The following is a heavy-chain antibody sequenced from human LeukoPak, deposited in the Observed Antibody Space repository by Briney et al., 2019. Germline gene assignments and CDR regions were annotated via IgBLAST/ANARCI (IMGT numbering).Heavy chain of an antibody. CDR2: ITGGHYAT. D-gene: IGHD4-17*01. Sequence: GGSLRLSCAATGFSFSSFAMTWVRQAPGKGLEWVSSITGGHYATYNTDSVKGRFTISRDNAKNTLYLQMNSLRADDTAIYYCTKDPNGDYIGAFDTWGQGTLVTVSS. J-gene: IGHJ5*02. V-gene: IGHV3-23*01. CDR1: GFSFSSFA. CDR3: TKDPNGDYIGAFDT.